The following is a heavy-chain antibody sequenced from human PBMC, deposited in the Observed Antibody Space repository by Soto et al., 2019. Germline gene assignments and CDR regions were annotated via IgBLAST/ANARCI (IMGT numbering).Heavy chain of an antibody. V-gene: IGHV2-5*02. CDR2: IYWDDDK. J-gene: IGHJ4*02. CDR1: GFSLSTSGVG. CDR3: AHSVFDDSSGYYFDS. Sequence: QITLKESGPTLVKPTQTLTLTCTFSGFSLSTSGVGVGWIRQPPGKALEWLALIYWDDDKRYSPYLKSRLTTPKDTPKNQVVLTKTNMDPVDTATYYCAHSVFDDSSGYYFDSWGQGTLVTVSS. D-gene: IGHD3-22*01.